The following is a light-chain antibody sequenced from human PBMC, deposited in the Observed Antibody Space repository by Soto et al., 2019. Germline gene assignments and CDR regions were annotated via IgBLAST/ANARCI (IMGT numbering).Light chain of an antibody. CDR1: HSVTTH. Sequence: EIVLTQSPDTLSLSPGERATPPCWASHSVTTHLAWFQQRPGQTPRLLIYDASTRAPGIPARFSGRGSGADFTLTISSLEPEDFAVYYCQQRSDSITFGQGTRLEIK. J-gene: IGKJ5*01. V-gene: IGKV3-11*01. CDR3: QQRSDSIT. CDR2: DAS.